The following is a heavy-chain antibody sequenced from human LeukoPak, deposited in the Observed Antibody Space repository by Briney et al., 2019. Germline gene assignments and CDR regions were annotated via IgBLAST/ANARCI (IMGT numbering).Heavy chain of an antibody. V-gene: IGHV3-53*01. CDR1: GFTVSSNY. CDR3: ARSLPWSYSIDY. D-gene: IGHD1-26*01. CDR2: IYSGGST. J-gene: IGHJ4*02. Sequence: GGSLRLSCAASGFTVSSNYMSWVRQAPGKGLESVSVIYSGGSTYYADSVKGRFTISRDNSKNTLYLQMNSLRAEDTAVYYCARSLPWSYSIDYWGQGTLVTVSS.